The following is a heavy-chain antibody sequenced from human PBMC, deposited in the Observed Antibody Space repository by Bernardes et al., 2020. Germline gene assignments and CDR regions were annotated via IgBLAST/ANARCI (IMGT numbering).Heavy chain of an antibody. CDR2: IRGSGSTI. J-gene: IGHJ4*02. D-gene: IGHD2-2*02. Sequence: GGSLRLSCAASGFIFSDYAMTLVRQAPGKGLDWVSVIRGSGSTIYYADSVRGRFTISRDNSNNTLYLQMSSLRAEDTAVYYCVKTGGYCAGTTCYTAYFASWGQGTLITVSS. CDR1: GFIFSDYA. V-gene: IGHV3-23*01. CDR3: VKTGGYCAGTTCYTAYFAS.